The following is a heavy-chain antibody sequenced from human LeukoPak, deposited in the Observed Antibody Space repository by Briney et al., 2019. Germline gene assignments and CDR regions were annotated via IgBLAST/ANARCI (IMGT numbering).Heavy chain of an antibody. J-gene: IGHJ5*02. CDR3: ARLENWFDP. V-gene: IGHV5-51*01. CDR1: GNGFTSYW. Sequence: PGAALKISCKGSGNGFTSYWIGWVRPMPGKGLEWMGIIYPGDSDTRYSPSFQGQVTISADKSISTAYLQWSSLKASDTAMYYCARLENWFDPWGQGTLVTVSS. CDR2: IYPGDSDT.